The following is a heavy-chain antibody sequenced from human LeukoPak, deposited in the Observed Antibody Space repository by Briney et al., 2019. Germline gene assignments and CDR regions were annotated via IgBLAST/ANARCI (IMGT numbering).Heavy chain of an antibody. V-gene: IGHV4-34*01. CDR2: INHSGGT. D-gene: IGHD3-10*01. J-gene: IGHJ4*02. CDR1: GGSVSGYS. CDR3: ARGVDYYGV. Sequence: SETLSLTCAVYGGSVSGYSRNWVRQPPVKGLEWIGEINHSGGTNYNPSLKSRVTISVDTSKKQFSLKLSSVTAADTAVYYCARGVDYYGVWGQGTLVTVSS.